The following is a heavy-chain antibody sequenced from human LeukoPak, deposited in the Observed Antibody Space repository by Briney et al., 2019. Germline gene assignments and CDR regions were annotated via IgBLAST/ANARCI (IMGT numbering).Heavy chain of an antibody. CDR3: AQTEAGTFDY. V-gene: IGHV3-23*01. J-gene: IGHJ4*02. CDR1: GFTFSSYV. Sequence: GGSLRLSCAASGFTFSSYVMTWVRQAPGKGLEWVSTISGSARNTYYADSVKGRFTISRDNSKNTLHLQMNSLRAEDTAVYYRAQTEAGTFDYWGQGTLVTVSS. CDR2: ISGSARNT. D-gene: IGHD6-19*01.